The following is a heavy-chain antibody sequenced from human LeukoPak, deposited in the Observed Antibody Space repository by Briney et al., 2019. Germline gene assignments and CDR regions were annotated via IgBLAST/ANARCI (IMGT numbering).Heavy chain of an antibody. D-gene: IGHD2-21*02. J-gene: IGHJ4*02. CDR3: AKDRRVTASFDY. CDR1: GFTFSSYG. V-gene: IGHV3-30*18. Sequence: GGSLRLSCAASGFTFSSYGMHWVRQAPGKGLEWVAVISYDGSNKYYADSVKGRFTISRDNSKNTLYLQMNSLRAEDTAVYYCAKDRRVTASFDYWGQGTLVTVSS. CDR2: ISYDGSNK.